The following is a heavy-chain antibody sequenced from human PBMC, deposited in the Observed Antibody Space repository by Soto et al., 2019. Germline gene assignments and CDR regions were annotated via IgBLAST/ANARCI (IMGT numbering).Heavy chain of an antibody. Sequence: QVQLVQSGAEVKKPGASVKVSCKASGYTFTSYYMHWVRQAPGQGLEWMGIINPSGGSTSYAQKFQGRVTMTRDTSTSTVYMELSSLRSEDTAVYYCARDGGTVVTTSWYFDLWGRGTLVTVSS. V-gene: IGHV1-46*03. D-gene: IGHD2-15*01. J-gene: IGHJ2*01. CDR2: INPSGGST. CDR1: GYTFTSYY. CDR3: ARDGGTVVTTSWYFDL.